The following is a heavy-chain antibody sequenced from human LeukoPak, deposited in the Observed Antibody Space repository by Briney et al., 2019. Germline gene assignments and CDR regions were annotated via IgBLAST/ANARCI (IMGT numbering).Heavy chain of an antibody. CDR1: GGSISSYS. V-gene: IGHV4-4*07. D-gene: IGHD5-18*01. CDR2: IYTSGST. Sequence: SETLPLICSDPGGSISSYSSSWTRQHAGPALDRIGRIYTSGSTNYNPSLKSRVTISIDTSKNQFSLKLNSVTAADTAVYYCARDRGYSYAFDYWGQGTLVTVSS. CDR3: ARDRGYSYAFDY. J-gene: IGHJ4*02.